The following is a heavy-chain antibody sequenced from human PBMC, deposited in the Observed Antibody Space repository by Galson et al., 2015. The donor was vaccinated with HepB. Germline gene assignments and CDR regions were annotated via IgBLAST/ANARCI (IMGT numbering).Heavy chain of an antibody. V-gene: IGHV1-69*13. D-gene: IGHD1-26*01. CDR1: GGTFSSYA. Sequence: SVKVSCKASGGTFSSYAISWVRQAPGQGLEWMGGIIPIFGTANYAQKFQGGVTITADESTSTAYMELSSLRSEDTAVYYCARDRRGELGWFDPWGQGTLVTVSS. CDR2: IIPIFGTA. J-gene: IGHJ5*02. CDR3: ARDRRGELGWFDP.